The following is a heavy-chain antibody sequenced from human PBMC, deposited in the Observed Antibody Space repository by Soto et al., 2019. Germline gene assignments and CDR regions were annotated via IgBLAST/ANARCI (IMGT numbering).Heavy chain of an antibody. CDR3: VAGPPGRQDYYMDV. J-gene: IGHJ6*03. CDR2: INSDGSST. Sequence: EVQLVESGGGLVQPGGSLRLSCAASGFTFSSYWMHWVRQAPGKGLVWVSRINSDGSSTSYADSVKGRFTISRDNAKNTLYLQMNSLRAEDTAVYYCVAGPPGRQDYYMDVWGKGTTVTVSS. V-gene: IGHV3-74*01. CDR1: GFTFSSYW.